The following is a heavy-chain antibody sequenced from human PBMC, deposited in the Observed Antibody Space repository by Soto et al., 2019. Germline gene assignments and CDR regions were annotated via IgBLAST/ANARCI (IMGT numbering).Heavy chain of an antibody. CDR3: ALTYSSSWYGLGAFDI. V-gene: IGHV3-23*01. J-gene: IGHJ3*02. CDR2: ISGSGGST. D-gene: IGHD6-13*01. CDR1: GFTFSSYA. Sequence: GGSLRLSCAASGFTFSSYAMSWVRQAPGKGLEWVSAISGSGGSTYYADSVKGRFTISRDNSKNTLYLQMNSLRAEDTAVYYCALTYSSSWYGLGAFDIWGQGTMVTVS.